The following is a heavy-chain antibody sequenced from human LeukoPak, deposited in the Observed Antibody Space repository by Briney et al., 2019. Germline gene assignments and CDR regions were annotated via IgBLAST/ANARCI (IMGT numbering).Heavy chain of an antibody. V-gene: IGHV4-59*08. J-gene: IGHJ3*01. CDR1: GGSISSYY. CDR3: ARLPSV. Sequence: PSETLSRTCTVSGGSISSYYWSWIRQPPGKGLEWIGYIYYSGSTNYNPSLKSRVTISVDTSKNQFSLKLSSVTAADTAVYYCARLPSVWGQGTMVTVSS. CDR2: IYYSGST.